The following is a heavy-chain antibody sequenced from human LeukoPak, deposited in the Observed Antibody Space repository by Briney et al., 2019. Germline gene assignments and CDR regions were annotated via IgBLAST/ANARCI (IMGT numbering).Heavy chain of an antibody. D-gene: IGHD6-19*01. CDR1: GGSISSYY. V-gene: IGHV4-4*09. CDR2: IYTSGST. Sequence: SETLSLTCTVSGGSISSYYWSWIRQPPGKGLEWIGYIYTSGSTNYNPSLKSRVTISVDTSKNQFSLKVSSVTDSHTAGYLLARQTYSSGWPNNWFDPWGQGTLVTVSS. CDR3: ARQTYSSGWPNNWFDP. J-gene: IGHJ5*02.